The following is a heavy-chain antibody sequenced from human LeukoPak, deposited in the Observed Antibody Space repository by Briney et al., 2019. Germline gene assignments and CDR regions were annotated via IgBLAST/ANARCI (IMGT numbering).Heavy chain of an antibody. J-gene: IGHJ5*02. CDR1: GFTFSSYA. CDR2: ISYDGSNK. CDR3: ARETIAARPGWFDP. V-gene: IGHV3-30-3*01. D-gene: IGHD6-6*01. Sequence: GGSLRLSCAASGFTFSSYAMHWVRQAPGKGLEWVAVISYDGSNKYYADSVKGRFTISRDNSKNTLYLQMNSLRAEDTAVYYCARETIAARPGWFDPWGQGTLVTVSS.